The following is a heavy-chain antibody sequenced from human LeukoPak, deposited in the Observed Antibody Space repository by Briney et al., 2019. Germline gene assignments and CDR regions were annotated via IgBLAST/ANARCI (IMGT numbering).Heavy chain of an antibody. CDR2: IYLDGSET. CDR1: GFTFSHHW. J-gene: IGHJ6*02. CDR3: ARGHYGMDV. V-gene: IGHV3-7*04. Sequence: GGSLRLSCAASGFTFSHHWLTLVRQGPGKAPEWVANIYLDGSETNYLDSVKGRFTIARDNAKNSLYLQMNSLRAEDTAVYYCARGHYGMDVWGQGTTVTVSS.